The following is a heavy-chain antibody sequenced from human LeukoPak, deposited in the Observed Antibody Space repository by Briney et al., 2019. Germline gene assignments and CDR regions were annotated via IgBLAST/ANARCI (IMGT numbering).Heavy chain of an antibody. CDR1: GFTFSSYA. CDR2: ISGSGGST. D-gene: IGHD3-22*01. CDR3: AKARKYKARTYYYDSSGEYYYYYMDV. Sequence: PGGSLRLSCAASGFTFSSYAMSWVRQAPGKGLEWVSAISGSGGSTYYADSVKGRFTISRDNSKNTLYLQMNSLRAEDTAVYYCAKARKYKARTYYYDSSGEYYYYYMDVWGKGTTVTVSS. J-gene: IGHJ6*03. V-gene: IGHV3-23*01.